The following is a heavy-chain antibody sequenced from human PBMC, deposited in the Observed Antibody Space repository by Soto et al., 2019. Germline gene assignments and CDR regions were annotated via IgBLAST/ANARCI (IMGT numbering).Heavy chain of an antibody. CDR1: GGSISSSSYY. CDR2: IFHRGNT. D-gene: IGHD6-6*01. J-gene: IGHJ4*02. Sequence: SETLSLTCTVSGGSISSSSYYWDWIRQPPGKGLEWIGGIFHRGNTYHNASLKSRVTISVDTSKNQFSLKLNSVTAADTAVYYCARRWGSSSSVVDYWGKGTLVTVS. V-gene: IGHV4-39*01. CDR3: ARRWGSSSSVVDY.